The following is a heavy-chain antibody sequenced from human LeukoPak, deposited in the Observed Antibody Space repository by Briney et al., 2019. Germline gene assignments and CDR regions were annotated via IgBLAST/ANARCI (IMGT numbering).Heavy chain of an antibody. CDR3: ANEVLGYCSSTSCAPGY. D-gene: IGHD2-2*01. CDR2: INPNSGGT. V-gene: IGHV1-2*02. CDR1: GYTFTGYC. J-gene: IGHJ4*02. Sequence: ASVKVSCKASGYTFTGYCMHWVRQAPGQGLEWMGWINPNSGGTNYAQKFQGRVTMTRDTSISTAYMELSRLRSDDTAVYYCANEVLGYCSSTSCAPGYWGQGTLVTVSS.